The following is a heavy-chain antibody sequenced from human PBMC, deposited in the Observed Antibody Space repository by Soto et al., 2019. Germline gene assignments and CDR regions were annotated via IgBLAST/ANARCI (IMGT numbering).Heavy chain of an antibody. V-gene: IGHV3-30-3*01. J-gene: IGHJ6*02. Sequence: PGGSLRLSCAASGFTFSSYAMHWVRQAPGKGLEWVAVISYDGSNKYYADSVKGRFTISRDNSKNTLYLQMNSLRAEDTPVYYCSRMLPADRNFYYGMDVWGQGTTVSVSS. CDR3: SRMLPADRNFYYGMDV. D-gene: IGHD6-13*01. CDR2: ISYDGSNK. CDR1: GFTFSSYA.